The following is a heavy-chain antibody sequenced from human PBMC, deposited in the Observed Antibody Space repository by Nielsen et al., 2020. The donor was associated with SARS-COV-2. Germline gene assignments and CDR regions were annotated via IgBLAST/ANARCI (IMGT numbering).Heavy chain of an antibody. CDR3: ARGKGQYQLPGRNWFDP. V-gene: IGHV1-24*01. D-gene: IGHD2-2*01. Sequence: ASVKVSCKVSGYTLTELSMHWVRQAPGKGLEWMGGFDPEDGETIYAQKFQGRVTMTEDTSTDTAYMELSSLRSEDTAVYYCARGKGQYQLPGRNWFDPWGQGTLVTVSS. CDR1: GYTLTELS. J-gene: IGHJ5*02. CDR2: FDPEDGET.